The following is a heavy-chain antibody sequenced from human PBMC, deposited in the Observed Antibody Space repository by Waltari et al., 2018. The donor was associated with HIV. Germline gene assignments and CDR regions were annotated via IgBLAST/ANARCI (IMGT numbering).Heavy chain of an antibody. CDR2: INTDGSST. J-gene: IGHJ4*02. CDR3: ARGDGYNYGAY. V-gene: IGHV3-74*01. Sequence: EVQLVEYGGGLVQPGGSLRLSCAASGFTFSRYWVYWVRQAPGKGPVWVARINTDGSSTKYADSVKGRFTISRDNAKNTLYLQMNSLRAEDTAVYYCARGDGYNYGAYWGQGTLVTVSS. D-gene: IGHD5-12*01. CDR1: GFTFSRYW.